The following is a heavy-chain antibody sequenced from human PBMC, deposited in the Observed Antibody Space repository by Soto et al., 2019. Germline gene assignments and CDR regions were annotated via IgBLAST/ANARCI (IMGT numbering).Heavy chain of an antibody. CDR1: GFTFSDYY. Sequence: GGSLRLSCAASGFTFSDYYMSWMRQAPGKGLEWVSYITSSGSSIYYADSVKGRFTISRDNAKNSLYLQMNSLRAEDTAVYYCARDKGQLVPADGYWGQGTLVTVYS. CDR2: ITSSGSSI. CDR3: ARDKGQLVPADGY. J-gene: IGHJ4*02. D-gene: IGHD6-6*01. V-gene: IGHV3-11*01.